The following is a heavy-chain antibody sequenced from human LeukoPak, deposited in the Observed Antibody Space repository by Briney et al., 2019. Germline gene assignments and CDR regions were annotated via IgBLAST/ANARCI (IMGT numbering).Heavy chain of an antibody. D-gene: IGHD6-19*01. CDR1: GYTFTSYA. Sequence: GASVKVSCKASGYTFTSYAMHWVRQAPGQRLEWMGWINAGNGNTKYSQKFQGRVTITRDTSASTAYMELSSLRSEDTAVYYCARDSPRIEEQWLVEVMDYWGQGTLVTVSS. V-gene: IGHV1-3*01. CDR2: INAGNGNT. CDR3: ARDSPRIEEQWLVEVMDY. J-gene: IGHJ4*02.